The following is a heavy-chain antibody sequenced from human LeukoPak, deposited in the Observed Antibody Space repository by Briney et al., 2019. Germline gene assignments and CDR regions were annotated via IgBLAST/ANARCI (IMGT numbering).Heavy chain of an antibody. D-gene: IGHD3-10*01. CDR2: ISGSGGST. V-gene: IGHV3-23*01. Sequence: GGSLRLSCAASGFTFSSYAMSWVRQAPGKGLEWVSAISGSGGSTYYADSVKGRFTISRDNSKNTLYLQMNSLRAEDTAVYYCAKDFEVTMVRGVIGGPDYWGQGTLVTVSS. CDR3: AKDFEVTMVRGVIGGPDY. J-gene: IGHJ4*02. CDR1: GFTFSSYA.